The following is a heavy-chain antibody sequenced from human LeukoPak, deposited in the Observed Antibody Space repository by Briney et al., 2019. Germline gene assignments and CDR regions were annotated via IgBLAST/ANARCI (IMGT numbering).Heavy chain of an antibody. Sequence: PGGSLRLSCAASGFTFSNYWMNWVRQAPGKGLEWVANIKQDGSEKYYVDSVKGRFTISRDNAKNSLYFQMNSLRAEDTAVYYCASGGEWELPAHFDYWGQGSLVTVSS. CDR2: IKQDGSEK. J-gene: IGHJ4*02. V-gene: IGHV3-7*01. CDR3: ASGGEWELPAHFDY. D-gene: IGHD1-26*01. CDR1: GFTFSNYW.